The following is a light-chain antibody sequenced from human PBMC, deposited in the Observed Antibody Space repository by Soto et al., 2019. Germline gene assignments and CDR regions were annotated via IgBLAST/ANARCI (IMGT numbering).Light chain of an antibody. CDR1: KLGDKY. J-gene: IGLJ2*01. Sequence: SYELTQSPSVSVSPGQTASITCSGDKLGDKYVCWYQQKPGQSPILVIYQDKRRPSGIPERFSGSNSENTATLTISGTQAMDEADYYCQAWDSSTAVFGGGTKLTVL. CDR3: QAWDSSTAV. V-gene: IGLV3-1*01. CDR2: QDK.